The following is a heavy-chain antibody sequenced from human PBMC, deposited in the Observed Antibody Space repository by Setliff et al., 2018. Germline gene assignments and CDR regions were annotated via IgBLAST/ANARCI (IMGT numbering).Heavy chain of an antibody. CDR3: ARTVGYSSVWYDGDWFDP. V-gene: IGHV2-70*04. Sequence: SGPTLVNPTETLTLTCTFSGFSLSTSTVRVSWIRQPPGKALEWLARIDWDDEKLYSTSLKTRLTISKDTSKNQVILTMTNMDPADTATYYCARTVGYSSVWYDGDWFDPWGQGTLVTVSS. CDR1: GFSLSTSTVR. D-gene: IGHD6-19*01. J-gene: IGHJ5*02. CDR2: IDWDDEK.